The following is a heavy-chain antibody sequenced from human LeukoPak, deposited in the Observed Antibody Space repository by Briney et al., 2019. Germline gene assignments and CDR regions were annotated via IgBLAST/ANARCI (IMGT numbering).Heavy chain of an antibody. V-gene: IGHV4-4*07. CDR1: GGSISTYS. Sequence: SETLSLTCTISGGSISTYSWARIRQTAGKGLEWIGRIYSSGTTNYNPSLKSRVSMSLDTSKNQFSLKVNSVTAADTAVYYCARGAVSDYYYYMDVWGKGTTVTVSS. CDR2: IYSSGTT. D-gene: IGHD3-16*01. J-gene: IGHJ6*03. CDR3: ARGAVSDYYYYMDV.